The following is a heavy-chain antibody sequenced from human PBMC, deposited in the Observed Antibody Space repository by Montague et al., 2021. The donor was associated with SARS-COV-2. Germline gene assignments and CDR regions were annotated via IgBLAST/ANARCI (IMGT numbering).Heavy chain of an antibody. CDR3: ACHYSATLPAVY. CDR1: GGSISSFY. D-gene: IGHD2-15*01. V-gene: IGHV4-59*08. CDR2: ISDSGST. J-gene: IGHJ4*02. Sequence: SETLSLTCTVSGGSISSFYWCWFRQPPGKGLEWIGYISDSGSTNYNPSLTSRVTMSVDTSKNQFSLKVNSVTAADTAVYYCACHYSATLPAVYWGQGTLVTVSS.